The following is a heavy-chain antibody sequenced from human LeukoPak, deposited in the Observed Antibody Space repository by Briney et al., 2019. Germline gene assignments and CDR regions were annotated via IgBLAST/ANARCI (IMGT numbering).Heavy chain of an antibody. J-gene: IGHJ4*02. CDR2: INTDGSTT. V-gene: IGHV3-74*01. CDR3: ARAEYSSSWYETFDY. Sequence: GGSLRLSCAASGFTFSSYWMHWVRQASGKGLVWVSRINTDGSTTRYADSVKGRFTISRDNAKNTLYLQMNSLRAEDTAAYYCARAEYSSSWYETFDYWGQGTLVTVSS. CDR1: GFTFSSYW. D-gene: IGHD6-13*01.